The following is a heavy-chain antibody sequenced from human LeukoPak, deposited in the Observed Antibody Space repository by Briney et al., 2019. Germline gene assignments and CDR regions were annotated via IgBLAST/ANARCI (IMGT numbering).Heavy chain of an antibody. CDR2: ISGSGGST. CDR3: AKTTTVISRYFDY. V-gene: IGHV3-23*01. J-gene: IGHJ4*02. CDR1: GFTFSSYA. D-gene: IGHD4-11*01. Sequence: GGSLRLSCAASGFTFSSYAMSWVRQAPGKGLEWVSAISGSGGSTYYADSVKGRFTISRDNSKNTLYLQMNSLRAEDTAVYYYAKTTTVISRYFDYWGQGTLVTVSS.